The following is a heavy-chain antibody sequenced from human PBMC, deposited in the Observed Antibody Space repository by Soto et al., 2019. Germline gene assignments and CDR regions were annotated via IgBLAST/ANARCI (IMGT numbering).Heavy chain of an antibody. J-gene: IGHJ4*02. CDR3: ARDVLRLGELSLGYFDY. CDR2: IWYDGSNK. V-gene: IGHV3-33*01. D-gene: IGHD3-16*02. Sequence: QVQLVESGGGVVQPGRSLKLSCAASGFTFSSYGRHWVRQAPGKGLRWGAVIWYDGSNKYYADSVKGRFTISRDNSKNTLYLQMNSLRAEDTAVYYCARDVLRLGELSLGYFDYWGQGTLVTVSS. CDR1: GFTFSSYG.